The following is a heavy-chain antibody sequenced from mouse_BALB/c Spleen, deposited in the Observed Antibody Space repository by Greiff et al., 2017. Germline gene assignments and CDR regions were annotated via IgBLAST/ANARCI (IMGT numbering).Heavy chain of an antibody. Sequence: EVQLQESGPGLVKPSQSLSLTCTVTGYSITSDYAWNWIRQFPGNKLEWMGYISYSGSTSYNPSLKSRISITRDTSKNQFFLQLNSVTTEDTATYYCARRPLFSYFDVWGAGTTVTVSS. CDR3: ARRPLFSYFDV. CDR1: GYSITSDYA. D-gene: IGHD1-1*01. V-gene: IGHV3-2*02. CDR2: ISYSGST. J-gene: IGHJ1*01.